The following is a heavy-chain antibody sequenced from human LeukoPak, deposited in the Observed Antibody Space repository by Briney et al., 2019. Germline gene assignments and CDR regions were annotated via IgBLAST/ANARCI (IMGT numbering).Heavy chain of an antibody. Sequence: SETLSLTCTVSGGSISSGDYYWSWIRQPSGKGLEWIGYIYYSGSTYYNPSLKSRVTISVDTSKNQFSLKLSSVTAADTAVYYCARLYYDFWSGYVDYWGQGTLVTVSS. J-gene: IGHJ4*02. CDR1: GGSISSGDYY. D-gene: IGHD3-3*01. V-gene: IGHV4-30-4*01. CDR3: ARLYYDFWSGYVDY. CDR2: IYYSGST.